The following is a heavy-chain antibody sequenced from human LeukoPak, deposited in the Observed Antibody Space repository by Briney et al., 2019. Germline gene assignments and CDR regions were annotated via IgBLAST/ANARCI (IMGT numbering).Heavy chain of an antibody. CDR3: ARRTTGTDADAFAI. CDR1: GGSISSSRYY. V-gene: IGHV4-39*01. CDR2: IYYSGST. J-gene: IGHJ3*02. Sequence: ASETLSLTCTVSGGSISSSRYYWGWVRQPPGKGLEWIGSIYYSGSTYYDPSLKSRVTISVDTSKNQFSLKLSSVTAADTAVYYCARRTTGTDADAFAIWGLGTMVTVSS. D-gene: IGHD1-1*01.